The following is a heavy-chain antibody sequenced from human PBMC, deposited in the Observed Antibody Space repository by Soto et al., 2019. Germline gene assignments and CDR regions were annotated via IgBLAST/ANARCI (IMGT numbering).Heavy chain of an antibody. J-gene: IGHJ4*02. CDR2: VYSSGTT. Sequence: SETLSLTCSVSGGSINSYWWSWIRQPAGKGLEWIGRVYSSGTTDYNPSLNSRATMSVETSKNQFSLKLSSVTAADTAVYYCARDIGSFAYGEGYWGQGIKVTVYS. V-gene: IGHV4-4*07. D-gene: IGHD3-10*01. CDR3: ARDIGSFAYGEGY. CDR1: GGSINSYW.